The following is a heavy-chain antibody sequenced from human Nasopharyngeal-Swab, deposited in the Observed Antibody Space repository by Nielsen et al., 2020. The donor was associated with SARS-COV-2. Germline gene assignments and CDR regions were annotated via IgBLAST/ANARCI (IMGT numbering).Heavy chain of an antibody. CDR3: ARQSWSGGSCPEVGAFDI. V-gene: IGHV5-51*01. D-gene: IGHD2-15*01. Sequence: GESLKISCHGSGYSFTSYWIGWVRQMPGKGLEWMGIIYSGDSDTRYSPSFQGQVTISADKSISTAYLQWSSLKASDTAMYYCARQSWSGGSCPEVGAFDIWGQGTMVTVSS. J-gene: IGHJ3*02. CDR2: IYSGDSDT. CDR1: GYSFTSYW.